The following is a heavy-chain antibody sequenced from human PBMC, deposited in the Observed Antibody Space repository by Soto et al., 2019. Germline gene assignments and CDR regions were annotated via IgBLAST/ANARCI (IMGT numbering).Heavy chain of an antibody. CDR3: VRRSTVSYYAVDV. Sequence: VQLAQSGGGLVKPGGSLTLSCAGSGFSFGSYEMHWVRQAPGKGLEWVTFTSYDGSINYYADSVKGRFTMSRDNSKNLLYLQMNSLRTEDTAVYYCVRRSTVSYYAVDVWGQGTTVTVSS. J-gene: IGHJ6*02. V-gene: IGHV3-30*04. CDR1: GFSFGSYE. D-gene: IGHD4-17*01. CDR2: TSYDGSIN.